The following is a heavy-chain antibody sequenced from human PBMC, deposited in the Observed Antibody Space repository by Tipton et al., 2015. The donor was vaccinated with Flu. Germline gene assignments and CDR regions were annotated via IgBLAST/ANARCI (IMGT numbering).Heavy chain of an antibody. CDR3: ARVDSSSWYPFDY. CDR1: GGSISSSNW. V-gene: IGHV4-4*02. Sequence: TLSLTCAVSGGSISSSNWWSWVRQPPGKGLEWIGEIYHSGSTNYNPSLKSRVTISVDKSKTQFSLKLRSVTAADTAVYYRARVDSSSWYPFDYWGQGTLVTVSS. J-gene: IGHJ4*02. D-gene: IGHD6-13*01. CDR2: IYHSGST.